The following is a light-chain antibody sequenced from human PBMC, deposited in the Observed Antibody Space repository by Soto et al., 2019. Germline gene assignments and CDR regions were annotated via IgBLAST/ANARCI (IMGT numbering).Light chain of an antibody. CDR2: GAS. CDR3: QHYNSDPWT. Sequence: DIQMTQSPSTLSASVGDRVTITCRASQSIRSWLAWYQQIPGKAPKLLIYGASSLESGVPSRFSGSGSGTEFTLTISGLQPDDFATYYCQHYNSDPWTFGQGTKVDVK. J-gene: IGKJ1*01. V-gene: IGKV1-5*01. CDR1: QSIRSW.